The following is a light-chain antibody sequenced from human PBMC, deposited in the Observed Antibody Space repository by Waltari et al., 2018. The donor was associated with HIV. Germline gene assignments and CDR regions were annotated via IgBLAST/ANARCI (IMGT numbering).Light chain of an antibody. CDR2: QVT. J-gene: IGLJ2*01. V-gene: IGLV3-1*01. Sequence: SYDLTQPLSVSVSPGETASIPCSGDDLTDKYAYWYQQKPGQSPLLVIYQVTQRPSGIPERFSGSSSGNTAALTISGTQPMDEADYFCQVWDRGTAVFGGGTKVTVL. CDR3: QVWDRGTAV. CDR1: DLTDKY.